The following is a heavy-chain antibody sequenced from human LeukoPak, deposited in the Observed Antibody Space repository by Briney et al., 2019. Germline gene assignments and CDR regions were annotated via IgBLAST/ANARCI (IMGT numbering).Heavy chain of an antibody. CDR3: AREQQLVPYYYYGMDV. Sequence: GGSLRLSCAASGFTFSSYGMHWVRQAPGKGLEWVAVIWYDGSNKYYADSVKGRFTISRDNSKNTRYLQMNSLRAEDTAVYYCAREQQLVPYYYYGMDVWGQGTTVTVSS. D-gene: IGHD6-13*01. V-gene: IGHV3-33*01. CDR1: GFTFSSYG. CDR2: IWYDGSNK. J-gene: IGHJ6*02.